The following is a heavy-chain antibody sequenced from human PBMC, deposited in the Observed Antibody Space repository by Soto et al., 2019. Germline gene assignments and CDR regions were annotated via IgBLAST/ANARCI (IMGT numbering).Heavy chain of an antibody. CDR1: GYTFTDFD. V-gene: IGHV1-8*01. J-gene: IGHJ6*03. CDR2: MNPDNGNT. D-gene: IGHD6-19*01. Sequence: QVQLEQSGAEVRKPGASVKVSCKTSGYTFTDFDINWVRQAPGQGLEWMGWMNPDNGNTGYAQSVQGRISMTGHTSLSTVYMELSSLRSDDTAVYFCARKAGLHNYYYLDVWGKGTTVTVAS. CDR3: ARKAGLHNYYYLDV.